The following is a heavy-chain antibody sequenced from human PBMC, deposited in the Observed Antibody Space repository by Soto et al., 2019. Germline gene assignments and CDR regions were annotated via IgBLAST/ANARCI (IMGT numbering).Heavy chain of an antibody. D-gene: IGHD2-2*02. CDR2: IFPAYCDT. CDR1: GDTFTTYC. V-gene: IGHV5-51*01. CDR3: VRHVYPLS. J-gene: IGHJ5*02. Sequence: GESLNISCKGSGDTFTTYCIDWVRQMPRKGLERMGIIFPAYCDTIYSPPFQSQLTISADNTINTPYLQWNSLQASDTAMYYCVRHVYPLSWGPGTLVPVS.